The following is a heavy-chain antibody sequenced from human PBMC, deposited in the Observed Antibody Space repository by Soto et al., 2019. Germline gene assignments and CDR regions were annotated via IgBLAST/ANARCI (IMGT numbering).Heavy chain of an antibody. J-gene: IGHJ4*02. CDR2: IYWDDDE. D-gene: IGHD1-26*01. CDR1: GFSLTTSGVG. CDR3: ARSVEALQVRGALDY. V-gene: IGHV2-5*02. Sequence: QITLKESGPTLVKPTQTLTLTCTFSGFSLTTSGVGVGWIRQPPGTAPECLALIYWDDDERYSPSLQSRLTITKDTSINRVVLTMTNMGPVDTATSYCARSVEALQVRGALDYWGQGTLVTVSS.